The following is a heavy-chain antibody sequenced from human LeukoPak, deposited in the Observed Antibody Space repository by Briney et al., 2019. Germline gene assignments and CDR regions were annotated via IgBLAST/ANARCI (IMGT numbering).Heavy chain of an antibody. CDR2: IYYSGST. D-gene: IGHD3-9*01. J-gene: IGHJ3*02. Sequence: PSQTLSLTCTVSGGSISSGDYYWSWIRQPPGKGLEWIGYIYYSGSTNYNPSLKSRVTISVDTSKNQFSLKLSSVTAADTAVYYCARDKQNYDILTGYYRANAFDIWGQGTMVTVSS. V-gene: IGHV4-61*08. CDR1: GGSISSGDYY. CDR3: ARDKQNYDILTGYYRANAFDI.